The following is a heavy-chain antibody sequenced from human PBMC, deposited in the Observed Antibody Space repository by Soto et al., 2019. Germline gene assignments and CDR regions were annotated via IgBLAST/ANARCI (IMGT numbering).Heavy chain of an antibody. CDR2: INPNSGGT. V-gene: IGHV1-2*02. CDR1: GYTFTGYY. Sequence: QVQLVQSGAEVKKPGASVKVSCKASGYTFTGYYMHWVRQAPGQGLEWMGWINPNSGGTNYAQKFQGRVTMTRDTSISTAYMELSRLRSDDTAVDYCARDGPGHSSGYPYYFDYWGQGTLVTGSS. D-gene: IGHD3-22*01. CDR3: ARDGPGHSSGYPYYFDY. J-gene: IGHJ4*02.